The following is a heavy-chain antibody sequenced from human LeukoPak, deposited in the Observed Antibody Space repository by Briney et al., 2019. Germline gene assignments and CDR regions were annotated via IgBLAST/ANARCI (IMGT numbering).Heavy chain of an antibody. CDR3: ARGGLRWGDYFDY. Sequence: PSETLSLTCTVSGGSISSSSYYWSWIRQPPGKGLEWIGYIYYSGSTNYNPSLKSRVTISVDTSKNQFSLKLSSVTAADTAVYYCARGGLRWGDYFDYWGQGTLVTVSS. V-gene: IGHV4-61*05. CDR2: IYYSGST. J-gene: IGHJ4*02. D-gene: IGHD3-16*01. CDR1: GGSISSSSYY.